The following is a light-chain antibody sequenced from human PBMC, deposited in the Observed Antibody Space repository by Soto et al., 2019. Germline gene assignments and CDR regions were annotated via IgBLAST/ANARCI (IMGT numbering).Light chain of an antibody. CDR2: EVS. CDR3: SSLTTSETWV. J-gene: IGLJ3*02. CDR1: SSDVGSYNR. Sequence: QSALTQPASVSGSPGQSITISCTGGSSDVGSYNRVSWYRQYPGKAPQLMIYEVSYRPSGVSNRFSGSKAGNTASLTISGLQAEDEADYFCSSLTTSETWVIGVGTKLTVL. V-gene: IGLV2-14*02.